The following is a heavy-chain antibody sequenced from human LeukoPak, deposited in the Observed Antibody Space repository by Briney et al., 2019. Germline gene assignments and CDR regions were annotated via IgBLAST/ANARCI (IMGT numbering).Heavy chain of an antibody. V-gene: IGHV4-30-4*01. D-gene: IGHD3-22*01. CDR3: ARDRLYYYDSSGYYGHYYYGMDV. J-gene: IGHJ6*02. Sequence: SETLSLTCTVSGGSISSYYWSWIRQPPGKGLEWIGYIYYSGSTYYNPSLKSRVTISVDTSKNQFSLKLSSVTAADMAVYYCARDRLYYYDSSGYYGHYYYGMDVWGQGTTVTVSS. CDR1: GGSISSYY. CDR2: IYYSGST.